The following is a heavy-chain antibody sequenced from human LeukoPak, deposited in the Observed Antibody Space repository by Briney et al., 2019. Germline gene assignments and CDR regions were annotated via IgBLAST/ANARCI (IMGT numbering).Heavy chain of an antibody. CDR3: ARGHSGDGYHFDY. J-gene: IGHJ4*02. CDR1: GYTFTDYY. Sequence: ASVNVSCKASGYTFTDYYVNWVRQAPGQGLEWVGWINPTSGGTSYAQKFQGRVTLTRDTSINTAYMDLSSLRYDDTAIYYCARGHSGDGYHFDYWGQGTLVAVFS. V-gene: IGHV1-2*02. CDR2: INPTSGGT. D-gene: IGHD2-21*01.